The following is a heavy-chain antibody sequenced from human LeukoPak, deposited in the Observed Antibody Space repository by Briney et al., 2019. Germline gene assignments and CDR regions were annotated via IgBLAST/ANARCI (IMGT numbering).Heavy chain of an antibody. J-gene: IGHJ4*02. CDR3: ARGVASNYVPIDY. CDR2: INPSGGST. CDR1: GYTFTSYY. Sequence: ASVKVSCKASGYTFTSYYMHWVRQAPGQGLEWMGIINPSGGSTSYAQKFQGRVTMTRDTSISTAYMELSRLRSDDTAVYYCARGVASNYVPIDYWGQGTLVTVSS. V-gene: IGHV1-46*01. D-gene: IGHD4-11*01.